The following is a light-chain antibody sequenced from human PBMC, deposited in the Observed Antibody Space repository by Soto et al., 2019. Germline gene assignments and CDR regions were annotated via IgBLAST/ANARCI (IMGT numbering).Light chain of an antibody. CDR2: DAY. V-gene: IGKV3-11*01. CDR1: QSFRGL. Sequence: EVVLTQSPVTLSLSPGERATLSGSASQSFRGLLAWYQQKPGQAPRLLIYDAYNRATGIPPRFSGSGSGTDFTLTISSLEPEDSAVYYCQQRNMWPITFGQGTRLEIK. CDR3: QQRNMWPIT. J-gene: IGKJ5*01.